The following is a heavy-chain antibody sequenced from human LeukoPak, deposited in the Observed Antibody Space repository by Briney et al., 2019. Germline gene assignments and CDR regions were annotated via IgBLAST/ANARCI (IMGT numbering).Heavy chain of an antibody. J-gene: IGHJ4*02. CDR3: ATLRSGSYYLPDY. V-gene: IGHV1-18*01. Sequence: ASVKVSCKASGLTFSNYGITWVRQAPGQGLEWVGWISAYDGNTNYAHKFQGRVTITADESTSTVYMELSSLRSEDTAVYYCATLRSGSYYLPDYWGQGTRVTVSS. D-gene: IGHD3-10*01. CDR1: GLTFSNYG. CDR2: ISAYDGNT.